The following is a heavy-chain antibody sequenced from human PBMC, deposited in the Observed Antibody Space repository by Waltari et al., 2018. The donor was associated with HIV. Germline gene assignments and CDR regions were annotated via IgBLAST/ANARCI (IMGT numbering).Heavy chain of an antibody. Sequence: EVQLVESGGGLVQPGGSLRLSCAASGFTFSTSAMSWVRQAPGKGLEWVSAISGSGSSTYYADSVKGRFTISRDNSKNSLYLQMKSLRAEDTAVYYCAKRGSDGSSQDFWGQGTLVTVSS. CDR1: GFTFSTSA. CDR3: AKRGSDGSSQDF. CDR2: ISGSGSST. D-gene: IGHD3-16*01. V-gene: IGHV3-23*04. J-gene: IGHJ4*02.